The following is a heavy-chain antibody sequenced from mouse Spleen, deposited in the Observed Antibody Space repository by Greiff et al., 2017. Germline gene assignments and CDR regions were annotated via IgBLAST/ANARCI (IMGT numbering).Heavy chain of an antibody. CDR3: ARDGYDYFDY. Sequence: EVKLMESGAGLVKPGGSLKLSCAASGFTFSDYGMHWVRQTPEQGLEWVAYISRGSSTTYYADTVKGRFTISRDNAKNTLFLQMTSLRSEDTAMYYCARDGYDYFDYWGQGTTLTVSS. CDR1: GFTFSDYG. J-gene: IGHJ2*01. V-gene: IGHV5-17*01. CDR2: ISRGSSTT. D-gene: IGHD2-2*01.